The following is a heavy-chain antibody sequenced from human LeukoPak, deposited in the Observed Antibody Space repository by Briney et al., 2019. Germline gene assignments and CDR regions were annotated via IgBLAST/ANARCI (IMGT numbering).Heavy chain of an antibody. CDR2: IYPGDSDT. V-gene: IGHV5-51*01. D-gene: IGHD2-2*01. Sequence: GESLKIPCKGSGYSFINYWIGWVRQMPGKGLEWMGLIYPGDSDTRYGPSFQGQVTISVDKSIDTIYLQWSSLKASDTAMYYCARRSGSRGSYSIDYWGQGTLVTVSS. CDR3: ARRSGSRGSYSIDY. J-gene: IGHJ4*02. CDR1: GYSFINYW.